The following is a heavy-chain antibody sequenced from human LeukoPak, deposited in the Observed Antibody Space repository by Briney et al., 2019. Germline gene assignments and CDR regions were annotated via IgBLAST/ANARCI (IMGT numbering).Heavy chain of an antibody. CDR2: IYSGGTT. CDR3: ARRVDYYYYMDV. J-gene: IGHJ6*03. Sequence: PGGSLRLSCAVSGFTVSNNYMSWVRQAPGKGLEWVSVIYSGGTTYYADSVKGRFTFSRDNSKNTLYLQMNSLRAEDTAVYYCARRVDYYYYMDVWGKGTTVIVSS. CDR1: GFTVSNNY. V-gene: IGHV3-53*01.